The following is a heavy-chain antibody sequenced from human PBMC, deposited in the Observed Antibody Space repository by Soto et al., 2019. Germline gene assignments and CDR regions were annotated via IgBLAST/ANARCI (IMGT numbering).Heavy chain of an antibody. V-gene: IGHV3-21*01. CDR3: ARDSGGGGYYYYYNMDV. D-gene: IGHD2-15*01. CDR2: ISSSSSYI. J-gene: IGHJ6*03. Sequence: GGSLRLSCAASGFTFSSYAMNWVRQAPGKGLEWVSSISSSSSYIYYADSVEGRFTISRDNAKNSVYLQMDSLRAEDTAVYYCARDSGGGGYYYYYNMDVWGRGTTVTVSS. CDR1: GFTFSSYA.